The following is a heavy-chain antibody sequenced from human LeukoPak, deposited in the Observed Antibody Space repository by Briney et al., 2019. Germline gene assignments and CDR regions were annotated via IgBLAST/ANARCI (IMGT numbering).Heavy chain of an antibody. CDR3: AREMDDSSGYYYHY. Sequence: PGGSLRLSCAASGFTFSSYGMHWVRQAPGKGLEWVAVISYDGSKKYYPDSVKGRFTISRDNSKNTLYLQMNSLRAEDTAVYYCAREMDDSSGYYYHYWGQGTLVTVSS. CDR2: ISYDGSKK. V-gene: IGHV3-30*03. D-gene: IGHD3-22*01. J-gene: IGHJ4*02. CDR1: GFTFSSYG.